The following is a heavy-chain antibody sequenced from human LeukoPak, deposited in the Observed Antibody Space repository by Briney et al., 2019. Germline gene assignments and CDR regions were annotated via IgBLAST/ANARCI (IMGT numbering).Heavy chain of an antibody. CDR2: ISGSGVST. J-gene: IGHJ4*02. D-gene: IGHD3-22*01. CDR1: GFTFDDYG. V-gene: IGHV3-23*01. Sequence: AGGSLRLSCAASGFTFDDYGMSWVRQAPGKGLEWVSGISGSGVSTYYADSVKGRFTISRDNSKNTLYLQMNSLRAEDTAVYYCAKDRSYYDSSGYIYYFDYWGQGTLVTVSS. CDR3: AKDRSYYDSSGYIYYFDY.